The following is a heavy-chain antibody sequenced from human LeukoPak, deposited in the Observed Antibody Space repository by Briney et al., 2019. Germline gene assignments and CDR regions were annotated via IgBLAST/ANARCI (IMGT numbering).Heavy chain of an antibody. CDR3: ARISPAYGDYYLDY. J-gene: IGHJ4*02. V-gene: IGHV3-7*01. Sequence: GGSLRLSCTASGFTFSIYWMSWVRQAPGKGLEWVASIKEDGSEEHYVDSVKGRFTISRDNARNSVHVQMNSLRAEDTAVYFCARISPAYGDYYLDYWGQGTLVTVSA. CDR2: IKEDGSEE. D-gene: IGHD4-17*01. CDR1: GFTFSIYW.